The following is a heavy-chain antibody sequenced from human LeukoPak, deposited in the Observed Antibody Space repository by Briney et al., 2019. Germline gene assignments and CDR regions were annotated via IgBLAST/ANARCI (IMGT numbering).Heavy chain of an antibody. V-gene: IGHV1-24*01. CDR2: FDPEDGET. D-gene: IGHD1-26*01. CDR1: GYTLTELS. J-gene: IGHJ4*02. CDR3: ATVKVGATTEYYFDY. Sequence: ASVKVSCKVSGYTLTELSMHWVRQAPGKGLEWMGGFDPEDGETIYAQKFQGRVTMTEDTSTGTAYMELSSLRSEDTAVYYCATVKVGATTEYYFDYWGQGTLVTVSS.